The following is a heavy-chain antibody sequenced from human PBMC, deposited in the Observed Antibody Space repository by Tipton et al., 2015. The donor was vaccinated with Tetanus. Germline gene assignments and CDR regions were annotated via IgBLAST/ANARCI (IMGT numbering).Heavy chain of an antibody. D-gene: IGHD3-16*01. CDR1: GGSLRSGDHY. J-gene: IGHJ6*02. CDR2: IFYAGST. Sequence: GLVKPSDTLSLTCTVSGGSLRSGDHYWSWIRQPPGKGLEWIGYIFYAGSTNSNPSLKSRVTISVDKAKNQFSLKLTSVTAADTAVYFCEGDDYYETSLRDYYGEEVWGQGTTVTVSS. CDR3: EGDDYYETSLRDYYGEEV. V-gene: IGHV4-61*08.